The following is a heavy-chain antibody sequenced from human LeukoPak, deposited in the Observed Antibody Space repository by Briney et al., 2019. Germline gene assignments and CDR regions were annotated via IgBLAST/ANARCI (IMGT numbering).Heavy chain of an antibody. V-gene: IGHV4-4*07. CDR1: GGSISSYY. D-gene: IGHD3-22*01. CDR2: IYTNGST. CDR3: ARDGHYDSSGYYDAFDI. Sequence: SETLSLTCTVSGGSISSYYWSWIRQPAGKGLEWIGRIYTNGSTNYNPSLKSRVTISVDTSKNQFSLKLSSVTAADTAVYYCARDGHYDSSGYYDAFDIWGQGTMVTVSS. J-gene: IGHJ3*02.